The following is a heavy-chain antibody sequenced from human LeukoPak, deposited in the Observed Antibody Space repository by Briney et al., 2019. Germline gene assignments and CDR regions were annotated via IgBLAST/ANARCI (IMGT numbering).Heavy chain of an antibody. CDR2: IRHDEANS. CDR3: AKEYTPSSPLGELDS. CDR1: GFTLSSYS. J-gene: IGHJ4*02. V-gene: IGHV3-30*02. D-gene: IGHD6-6*01. Sequence: GGSLRLSCAASGFTLSSYSMNWVRQAPGKGLEWVAVIRHDEANSFYADSVQGRFTISRDTSKKLLYLQMNSLRVEDTAVYYCAKEYTPSSPLGELDSWGQGTLVTVSS.